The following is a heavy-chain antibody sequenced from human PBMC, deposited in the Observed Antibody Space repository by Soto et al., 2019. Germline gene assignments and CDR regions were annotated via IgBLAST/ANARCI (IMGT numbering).Heavy chain of an antibody. CDR1: GGTFSSYA. CDR2: IIPIFGTA. J-gene: IGHJ5*02. D-gene: IGHD2-15*01. CDR3: ARERCSGGSCYPAPWFDP. V-gene: IGHV1-69*13. Sequence: SVKVSCKASGGTFSSYAISWVRQAPGQGLEWMGGIIPIFGTANYAQKFQGRVTITADESTSTAYMELSSLRSEDTAVYYCARERCSGGSCYPAPWFDPWGQGTLVTVSS.